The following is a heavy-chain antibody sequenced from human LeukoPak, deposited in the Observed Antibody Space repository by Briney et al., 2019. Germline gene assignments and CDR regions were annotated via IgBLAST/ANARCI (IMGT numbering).Heavy chain of an antibody. J-gene: IGHJ2*01. D-gene: IGHD3-22*01. CDR2: ISSSGSTI. Sequence: GGSLRLSCAASGVTFSSYEMNWVRQAPGKGLEWVSYISSSGSTIYHADSVQGRFTISRDNAKNSLYLQMHSLRAEDTAVYYCARDKYDDSTNYYNWYFDLWGRGTLVTVSP. CDR3: ARDKYDDSTNYYNWYFDL. V-gene: IGHV3-48*03. CDR1: GVTFSSYE.